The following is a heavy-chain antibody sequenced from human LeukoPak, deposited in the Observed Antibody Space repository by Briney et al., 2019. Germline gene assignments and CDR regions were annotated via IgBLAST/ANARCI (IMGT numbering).Heavy chain of an antibody. J-gene: IGHJ4*02. D-gene: IGHD3-16*02. CDR1: GFTFSSYG. V-gene: IGHV3-33*01. CDR2: IWYDGSNK. CDR3: AREDDYVWGSYRCIDY. Sequence: GGSLRLSCAASGFTFSSYGMHWVRQAPGKGLEWVAVIWYDGSNKYYADSVKGRFTISGDNSKNTLYLQMNSLRAEDTAVYYCAREDDYVWGSYRCIDYWGQGTLVTVSS.